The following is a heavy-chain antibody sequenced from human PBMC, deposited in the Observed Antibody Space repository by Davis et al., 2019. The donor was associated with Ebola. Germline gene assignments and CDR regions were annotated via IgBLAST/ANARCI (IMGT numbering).Heavy chain of an antibody. CDR1: GYTFTSYT. V-gene: IGHV1-18*01. CDR3: ARGGDIVVVVAGNKVEDYYGMDV. CDR2: ISAYSGNT. D-gene: IGHD2-2*01. J-gene: IGHJ6*02. Sequence: AASVKVSCKASGYTFTSYTMHWVRQAPGQGLEWMGWISAYSGNTNYAQKLQGRVTMTTDTSTSTAYMELRSLRSDDTAVYYCARGGDIVVVVAGNKVEDYYGMDVWGQGTTVTVSS.